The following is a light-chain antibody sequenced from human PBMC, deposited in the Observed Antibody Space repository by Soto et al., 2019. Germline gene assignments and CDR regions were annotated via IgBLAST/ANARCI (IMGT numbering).Light chain of an antibody. CDR1: QSVNNN. V-gene: IGKV3-15*01. Sequence: EIVMTQSPATLSVSPGERATLSCRASQSVNNNLAWYQQKPGQAPRLLIYGASARATGIPARFSGSGSGTEFTLTISSLQSEDFALYYCQQYNNWPLTFGGGTKVEIK. CDR2: GAS. J-gene: IGKJ4*01. CDR3: QQYNNWPLT.